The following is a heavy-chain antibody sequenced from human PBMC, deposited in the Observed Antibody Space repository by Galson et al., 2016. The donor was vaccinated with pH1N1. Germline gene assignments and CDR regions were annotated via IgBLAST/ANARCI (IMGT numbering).Heavy chain of an antibody. CDR3: ARWRSTLGVTGFGL. V-gene: IGHV1-46*03. Sequence: SVKVSCKASGYTFTKYYMHWVRQAPGQGLEWMGIINPSGGNTVYAEKFQGRVTLTSDTSTSIAYMDLSNLRSEDTAVYYCARWRSTLGVTGFGLWGQGTLVTVSS. CDR2: INPSGGNT. D-gene: IGHD3-10*01. J-gene: IGHJ4*02. CDR1: GYTFTKYY.